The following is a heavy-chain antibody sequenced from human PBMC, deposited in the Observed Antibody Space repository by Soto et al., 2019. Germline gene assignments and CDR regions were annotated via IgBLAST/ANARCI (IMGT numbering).Heavy chain of an antibody. CDR3: ATRSSGWYFDY. CDR1: GFTFSSYA. V-gene: IGHV3-23*01. Sequence: EVQLLESGGGLVQPGGSLRLSCAASGFTFSSYAMNWVRQAPGKGLEWVSVISGSGGSTYYTAYVKGRFTITRDNSKNTLYLQMNSLRAEDTAVYYCATRSSGWYFDYWGQGTLVTVSS. J-gene: IGHJ4*02. CDR2: ISGSGGST. D-gene: IGHD6-19*01.